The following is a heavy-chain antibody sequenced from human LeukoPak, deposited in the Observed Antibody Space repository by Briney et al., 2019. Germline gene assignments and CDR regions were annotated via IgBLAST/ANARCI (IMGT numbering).Heavy chain of an antibody. CDR3: GRGEGFLDY. CDR2: INPSGGST. V-gene: IGHV1-46*01. J-gene: IGHJ4*02. CDR1: GYTFTNYY. Sequence: GASVKVSCKASGYTFTNYYMHWVRQAPGQGLEWMGIINPSGGSTIYAQNLQGRVTMTTDTSTSTVYMELRSLRSDDTAVYYCGRGEGFLDYWGQGTLVTVSS.